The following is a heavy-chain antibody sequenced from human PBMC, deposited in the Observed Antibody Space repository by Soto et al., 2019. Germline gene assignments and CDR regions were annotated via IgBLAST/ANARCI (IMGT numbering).Heavy chain of an antibody. CDR1: GFTFSNSW. D-gene: IGHD3-10*01. Sequence: EVQLVESGGGLVLPGGSLRLSCEASGFTFSNSWMTWVHQAPGRGLEWVANVNLDGSRKYYVDSVKGRFTISRDNAKNSLYLQMDSLRAEDTALYYCARGGSSMGDWGQGTLVTVSS. CDR3: ARGGSSMGD. CDR2: VNLDGSRK. J-gene: IGHJ4*02. V-gene: IGHV3-7*05.